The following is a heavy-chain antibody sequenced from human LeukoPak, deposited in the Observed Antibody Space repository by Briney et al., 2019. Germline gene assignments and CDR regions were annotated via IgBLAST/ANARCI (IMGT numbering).Heavy chain of an antibody. V-gene: IGHV3-30*18. D-gene: IGHD2-2*02. CDR3: AKRGDCSSISCSTYGIDY. CDR2: ISYDGTNK. Sequence: PGGSLRLSCAASGFTFSSYGMHWVRLAPGKGLEWVAVISYDGTNKYYVDSVKGRFTISRDNSKNTLYLQMNSLRAEDTAVYYCAKRGDCSSISCSTYGIDYWGQGTLVTVSS. CDR1: GFTFSSYG. J-gene: IGHJ4*02.